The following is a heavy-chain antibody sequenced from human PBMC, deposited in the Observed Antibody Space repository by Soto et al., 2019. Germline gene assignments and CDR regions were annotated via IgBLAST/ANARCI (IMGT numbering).Heavy chain of an antibody. V-gene: IGHV3-23*01. CDR1: GFTFSSYA. Sequence: EVQLLESGGGLVQPGGSLRLSCAASGFTFSSYAMSWVRQAPGKGLEWVSAISGSGGSTYYADSVKGRFTTSRDNSKNTLYLQMNSLRAEDTAVYYCSKTVSDTLTGYYAWGQGTLVTVSS. J-gene: IGHJ4*02. D-gene: IGHD3-9*01. CDR2: ISGSGGST. CDR3: SKTVSDTLTGYYA.